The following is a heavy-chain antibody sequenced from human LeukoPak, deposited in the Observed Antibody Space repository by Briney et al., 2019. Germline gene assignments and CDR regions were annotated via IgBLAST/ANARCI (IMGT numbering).Heavy chain of an antibody. CDR3: ARVGYDSSGFDAFDI. CDR2: INSDGSST. Sequence: GGSLRLSCAASGFTFSSYWMHWVRQAPGKGLVWVSRINSDGSSTSYADSVKGRFTISRDNAKNTLYLQMNSLRAEDTAVYYCARVGYDSSGFDAFDIWGQGTMVTVSS. D-gene: IGHD3-22*01. V-gene: IGHV3-74*01. J-gene: IGHJ3*02. CDR1: GFTFSSYW.